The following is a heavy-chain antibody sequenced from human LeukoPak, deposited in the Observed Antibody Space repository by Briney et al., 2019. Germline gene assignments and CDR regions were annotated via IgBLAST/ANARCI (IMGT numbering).Heavy chain of an antibody. CDR1: EFTFSSYS. CDR3: AIGPGGAFDI. V-gene: IGHV3-21*01. CDR2: ISSTSTFI. D-gene: IGHD3-10*01. J-gene: IGHJ3*02. Sequence: GGSLRLSCAASEFTFSSYSMNWVRQAPGKGLEWVSSISSTSTFIYYADSVKGRFTISRDNAKNSLYLQMNSLRVEDTAVYYCAIGPGGAFDIWGQGTMVTVSS.